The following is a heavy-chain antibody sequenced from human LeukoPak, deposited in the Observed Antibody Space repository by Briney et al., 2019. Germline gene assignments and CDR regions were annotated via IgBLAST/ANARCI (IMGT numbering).Heavy chain of an antibody. D-gene: IGHD4-11*01. V-gene: IGHV4-59*12. Sequence: PSETLSITCTVSGGSITPFYWAWIRQPPGKGLEWIAYIHSNGFTAYNPSLKSRVTMSVDTSKNQFSLKLSSVTAADTAVYYCARAGTTVTNSHFDYWGQGTLVTVSS. CDR2: IHSNGFT. CDR1: GGSITPFY. J-gene: IGHJ4*02. CDR3: ARAGTTVTNSHFDY.